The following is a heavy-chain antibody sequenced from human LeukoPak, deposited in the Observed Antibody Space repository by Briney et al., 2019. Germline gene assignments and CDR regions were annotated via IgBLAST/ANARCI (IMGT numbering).Heavy chain of an antibody. D-gene: IGHD3-10*01. Sequence: SETLSLTCAVYAGSFSGYYWSWIRQPPGKGLEWIGEINHSGSTNYNPSLKSRVTISVDTSKNQFSLKLTSVTAADTSVYYCARQTNSMSRGVTFDYWGQGTLVTVYS. CDR2: INHSGST. CDR3: ARQTNSMSRGVTFDY. V-gene: IGHV4-34*01. J-gene: IGHJ4*02. CDR1: AGSFSGYY.